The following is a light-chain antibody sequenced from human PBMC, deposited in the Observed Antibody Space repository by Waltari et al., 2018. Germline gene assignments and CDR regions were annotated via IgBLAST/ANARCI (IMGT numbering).Light chain of an antibody. Sequence: QSALTQPASASGSPGQSVTIFCAGTSSDVGGYNSVSWYQKHPGQAPRVIIYDVSDRPSGVSDRFSGSKSGNTASLTISGLQAEDEADYYCSSQSSNDVVLFGGGTKLTVL. V-gene: IGLV2-14*01. J-gene: IGLJ2*01. CDR3: SSQSSNDVVL. CDR1: SSDVGGYNS. CDR2: DVS.